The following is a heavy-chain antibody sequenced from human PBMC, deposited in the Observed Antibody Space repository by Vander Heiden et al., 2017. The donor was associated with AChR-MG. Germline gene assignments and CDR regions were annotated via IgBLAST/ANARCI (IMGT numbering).Heavy chain of an antibody. J-gene: IGHJ5*02. CDR2: ISAYNGNT. CDR1: GYTFTSYG. D-gene: IGHD5-18*01. V-gene: IGHV1-18*01. Sequence: QVQLVQSGAEVKKPGASVKVSCKASGYTFTSYGISWVRQAPGQGLEWMGWISAYNGNTNYAQKLQGRVTMTTDTSTSTAYMELRSLRSDDTAVYYCARDWSRSGWIQLWPGTPNWFDPWGQGTLVTVSS. CDR3: ARDWSRSGWIQLWPGTPNWFDP.